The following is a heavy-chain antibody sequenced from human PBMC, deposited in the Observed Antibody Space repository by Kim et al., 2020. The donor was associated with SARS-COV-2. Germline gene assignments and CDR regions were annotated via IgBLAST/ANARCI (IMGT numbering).Heavy chain of an antibody. CDR2: ISSSSSYT. Sequence: GGSLRLSCAASGFTFSDYYMSWIRQAPGKGLEWVSYISSSSSYTNYADSVKGRFTISRDNAKNSLYLQMNSLRAEDTAVYYCARTSKGSSWDLLWFDPWGQGTLVTVSS. V-gene: IGHV3-11*06. CDR1: GFTFSDYY. CDR3: ARTSKGSSWDLLWFDP. D-gene: IGHD6-13*01. J-gene: IGHJ5*02.